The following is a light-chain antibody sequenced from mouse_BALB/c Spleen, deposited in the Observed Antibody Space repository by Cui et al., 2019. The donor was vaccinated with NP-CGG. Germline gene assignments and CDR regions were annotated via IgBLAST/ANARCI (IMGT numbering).Light chain of an antibody. CDR3: ARWYSNHWV. CDR1: TGPVTTSNY. J-gene: IGLJ1*01. Sequence: QAVVTQESPLTTSPGETVTLTCRSSTGPVTTSNYANWVQEKPDHLFTGLVGGTNNRAPGFPARFSGSLIGDKAALTITGAQTEDEAIYFCARWYSNHWVFGGGTKLTVL. CDR2: GTN. V-gene: IGLV1*01.